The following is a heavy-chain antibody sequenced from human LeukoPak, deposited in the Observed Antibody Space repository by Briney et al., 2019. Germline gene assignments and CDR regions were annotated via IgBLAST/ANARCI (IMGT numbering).Heavy chain of an antibody. J-gene: IGHJ3*02. CDR2: ISSSSSTI. V-gene: IGHV3-48*01. CDR3: ARGNSYRGGAFDI. D-gene: IGHD1-7*01. Sequence: PGRSLRLSCTASGFTFGDYAMSWVRQAPGKGLEWVSYISSSSSTIYYADSVKGRFTISRDNAKNSLYLQMNSLRAEDTAVYYCARGNSYRGGAFDIWGQGTMVTVSS. CDR1: GFTFGDYA.